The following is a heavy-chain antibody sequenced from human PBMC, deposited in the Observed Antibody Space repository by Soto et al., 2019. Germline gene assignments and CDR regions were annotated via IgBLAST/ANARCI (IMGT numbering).Heavy chain of an antibody. D-gene: IGHD6-6*01. V-gene: IGHV1-18*01. J-gene: IGHJ6*03. CDR2: ISAYNGNT. CDR3: ARLRQLVGYFYYYMDV. Sequence: QVQLLQSGAEVKKPGASVKVSCKASGYTFTNYGITWVRQAPGQGLEWMGWISAYNGNTHYTQRLQGRVTMTTDTSMSTAYMELRGLRSDDTAVYYCARLRQLVGYFYYYMDVWGKGTTVTVSS. CDR1: GYTFTNYG.